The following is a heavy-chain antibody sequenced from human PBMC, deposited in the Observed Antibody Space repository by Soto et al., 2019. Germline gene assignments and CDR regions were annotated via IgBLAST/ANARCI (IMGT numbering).Heavy chain of an antibody. CDR3: ARVIGENSGWYDY. J-gene: IGHJ4*02. V-gene: IGHV3-30-3*01. CDR2: ISYDGSNK. CDR1: GFTLSSYA. D-gene: IGHD6-19*01. Sequence: PGGSLRLSCAASGFTLSSYAMHWVRQAPGKGLEWVAVISYDGSNKYYADSVKGRFTISRDTSKNTLYLQMNSLRAEDTAVYYCARVIGENSGWYDYWGQGTLVTVSS.